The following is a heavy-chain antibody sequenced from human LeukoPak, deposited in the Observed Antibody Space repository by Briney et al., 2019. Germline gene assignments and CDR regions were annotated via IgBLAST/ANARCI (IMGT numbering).Heavy chain of an antibody. CDR2: IYTSGST. CDR3: ARDMGYYDSSGYNHAFDI. Sequence: SETLSLTCTVSGGSISSYYWSWIRQPAGKGLEWIGRIYTSGSTNYNPSLKSRVTMSVDTSKNQFSLKLSSVTAADTAVYYCARDMGYYDSSGYNHAFDIWGQGTMVTVSS. V-gene: IGHV4-4*07. CDR1: GGSISSYY. D-gene: IGHD3-22*01. J-gene: IGHJ3*02.